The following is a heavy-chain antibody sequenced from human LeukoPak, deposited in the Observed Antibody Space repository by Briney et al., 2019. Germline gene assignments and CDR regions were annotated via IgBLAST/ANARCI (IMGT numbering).Heavy chain of an antibody. V-gene: IGHV4-34*01. Sequence: PSETLSLTCAVYGGSFSGYYWSWIRQPPGKGLEWIGEINHSGSTNYNPSLKSRVTISVDTSKNQFSLKLSSVTAADTAVYYCARLRRYYSSGSYQIIAYRYYYMDVWGKGTTVTISS. D-gene: IGHD3-10*01. CDR2: INHSGST. J-gene: IGHJ6*03. CDR3: ARLRRYYSSGSYQIIAYRYYYMDV. CDR1: GGSFSGYY.